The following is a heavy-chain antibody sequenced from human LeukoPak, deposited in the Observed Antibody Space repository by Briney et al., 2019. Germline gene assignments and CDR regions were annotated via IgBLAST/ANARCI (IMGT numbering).Heavy chain of an antibody. CDR3: AGTGYCSSTSCNNFYY. D-gene: IGHD2-2*02. Sequence: GGSLRLSCAASGFTVSSNYMGWVRQAPGKGLEWVSVIYSGVSTYYADSVKGRFTISRDNSKNTLYLQMNSLRSEDTAVYYCAGTGYCSSTSCNNFYYWGQGTLVTVSS. CDR1: GFTVSSNY. J-gene: IGHJ4*02. CDR2: IYSGVST. V-gene: IGHV3-66*01.